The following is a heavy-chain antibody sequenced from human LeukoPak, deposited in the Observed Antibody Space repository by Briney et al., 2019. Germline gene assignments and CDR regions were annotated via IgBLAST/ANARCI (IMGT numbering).Heavy chain of an antibody. V-gene: IGHV3-21*01. CDR2: ISSSSSYI. D-gene: IGHD1-26*01. Sequence: TGGSLRLSCSASGFTFSSYSMNWVRQAPGKGLEWVSSISSSSSYIYYADSVKGRFTISRDNAKNSLYLQMNSLRAEDTAVYYCARESGKAFDIWGQGTMVTVSS. CDR1: GFTFSSYS. CDR3: ARESGKAFDI. J-gene: IGHJ3*02.